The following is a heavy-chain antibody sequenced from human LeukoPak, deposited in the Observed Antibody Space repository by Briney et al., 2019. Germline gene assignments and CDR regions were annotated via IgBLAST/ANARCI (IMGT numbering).Heavy chain of an antibody. V-gene: IGHV1-2*02. J-gene: IGHJ4*02. Sequence: ASVKVSCKASGYTFTDYYLHWVRQAPGQGPEWMGSTDPNSGDTNYAQKFQGRVTMTRDTSIGTAYMELSRLTSDDTAVYYCARDIRYCSRTSCSVADHWGQGTLVTVSS. CDR3: ARDIRYCSRTSCSVADH. D-gene: IGHD2-2*01. CDR1: GYTFTDYY. CDR2: TDPNSGDT.